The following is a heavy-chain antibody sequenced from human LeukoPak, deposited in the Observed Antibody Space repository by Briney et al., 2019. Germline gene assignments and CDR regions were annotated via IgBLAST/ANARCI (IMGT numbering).Heavy chain of an antibody. Sequence: GGSLRLSCAVSGIPFSNAWMSWVRQAPGKGLEWVGRIKSKTDGGTTDYAAPVKGRFTISRDDSKNTLYLQMNSLKTEDTAVYYCTTRSVGDFDYWGQGTLVTVSS. CDR3: TTRSVGDFDY. J-gene: IGHJ4*02. D-gene: IGHD3-10*01. CDR1: GIPFSNAW. V-gene: IGHV3-15*01. CDR2: IKSKTDGGTT.